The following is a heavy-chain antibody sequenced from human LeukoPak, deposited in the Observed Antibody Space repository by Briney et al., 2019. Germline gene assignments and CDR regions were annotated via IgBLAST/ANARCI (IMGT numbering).Heavy chain of an antibody. J-gene: IGHJ6*02. CDR3: ASLYSYGMDV. CDR1: GFTVSSKD. D-gene: IGHD2-2*02. CDR2: LYSGGRT. V-gene: IGHV3-53*01. Sequence: PGGSLRLSCAASGFTVSSKDMNWVRQAPGKGLEWVSVLYSGGRTYYADSVKGRFTISSDNSKNTLYLQMNSLRAEDTAVYYCASLYSYGMDVWGQGTTVTVSS.